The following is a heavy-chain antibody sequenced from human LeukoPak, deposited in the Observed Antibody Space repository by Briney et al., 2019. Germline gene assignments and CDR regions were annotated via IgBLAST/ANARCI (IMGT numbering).Heavy chain of an antibody. CDR3: ARSTEGYDFWSGYPYYYYGMDV. Sequence: SETLSLTCTVSGGSISSYYWSWIRQPPGKGLEWFGYIYYSGSTNYNPSLKSRVTISVDTSKNQFSLKLSSVTAADTAVYYCARSTEGYDFWSGYPYYYYGMDVWGQGTTVTVSS. V-gene: IGHV4-59*01. D-gene: IGHD3-3*01. J-gene: IGHJ6*02. CDR2: IYYSGST. CDR1: GGSISSYY.